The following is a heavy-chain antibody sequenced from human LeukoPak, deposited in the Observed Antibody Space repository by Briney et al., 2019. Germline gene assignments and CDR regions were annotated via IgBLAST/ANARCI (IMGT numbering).Heavy chain of an antibody. CDR2: IYHSGSD. J-gene: IGHJ5*02. D-gene: IGHD2-2*01. CDR3: ARDPRWLTPDCTSTSCYENYFDP. CDR1: GYSISSGYQ. V-gene: IGHV4-38-2*02. Sequence: SETLSLTCAVSGYSISSGYQWAWIRQSPGKGLEWIGSIYHSGSDHYNPSLKSRVTISVETSKTQFSLKMYSVTAADTAVYYCARDPRWLTPDCTSTSCYENYFDPWGQGTLVTVSS.